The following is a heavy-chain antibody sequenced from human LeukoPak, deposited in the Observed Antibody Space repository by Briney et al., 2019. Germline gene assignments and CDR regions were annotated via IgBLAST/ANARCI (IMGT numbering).Heavy chain of an antibody. CDR1: GGSFSGYY. D-gene: IGHD5-18*01. V-gene: IGHV4-34*01. J-gene: IGHJ4*02. Sequence: SETLSLTCAVYGGSFSGYYWSWIRQPPGKGLEWIGEINHSGSTNYNPSLKSRVTISVDTSKNQFSLKLSSVTAADTAVYYCARGRGIQLWTTISDYFDYWGQGTLVTVSS. CDR3: ARGRGIQLWTTISDYFDY. CDR2: INHSGST.